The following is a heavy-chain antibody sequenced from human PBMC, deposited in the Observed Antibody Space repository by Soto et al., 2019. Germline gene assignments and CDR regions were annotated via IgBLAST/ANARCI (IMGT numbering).Heavy chain of an antibody. CDR3: ARVVPNYDSSGYYYVKWIDY. CDR2: IIPILGIA. V-gene: IGHV1-69*04. CDR1: GYTFTSYD. J-gene: IGHJ4*02. Sequence: ASVKVSCKASGYTFTSYDINWVRQAPGQGLEWMGRIIPILGIAKYAQKFQGRVTITADESTSTAYMELSSLRSEDTAVYYCARVVPNYDSSGYYYVKWIDYWGQGTLVTVSS. D-gene: IGHD3-22*01.